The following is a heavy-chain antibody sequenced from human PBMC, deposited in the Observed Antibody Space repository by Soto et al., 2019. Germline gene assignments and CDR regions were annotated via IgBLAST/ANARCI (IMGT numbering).Heavy chain of an antibody. CDR2: IDSRSSPT. D-gene: IGHD2-15*01. Sequence: GGSLRLSCAASGFTFSSYSMNWVRQAPGKGLEWVSYIDSRSSPTYYADSVKGRFTISRDNAKNSVFLEMNSLKTEDTAVYYCARVVSPCFGGSCYYWFDPWGQGTLVTVSS. CDR3: ARVVSPCFGGSCYYWFDP. CDR1: GFTFSSYS. V-gene: IGHV3-48*01. J-gene: IGHJ5*02.